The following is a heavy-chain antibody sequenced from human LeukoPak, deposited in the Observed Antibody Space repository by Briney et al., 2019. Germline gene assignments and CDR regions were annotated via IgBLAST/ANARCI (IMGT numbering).Heavy chain of an antibody. V-gene: IGHV3-66*01. CDR1: GFAVSSNY. CDR3: ARESSGSYYRGAFDI. Sequence: GGSLRLSCAASGFAVSSNYMSWVRQAPGKGLEWVSVIYSGGSTYYADSVKGRFTISRDNSKNTLYPQMNSLRAEDTAVYYCARESSGSYYRGAFDIWGQGTMVTVSS. CDR2: IYSGGST. D-gene: IGHD1-26*01. J-gene: IGHJ3*02.